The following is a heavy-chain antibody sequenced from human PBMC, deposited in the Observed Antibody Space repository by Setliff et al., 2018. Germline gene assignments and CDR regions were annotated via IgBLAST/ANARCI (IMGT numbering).Heavy chain of an antibody. CDR2: IKQDGSEK. CDR1: GFTFSSYW. V-gene: IGHV3-7*01. J-gene: IGHJ4*02. D-gene: IGHD3-10*01. CDR3: ARDSFSGGSPLGY. Sequence: GSLRLSCAASGFTFSSYWMSWVRQAPGKGLEWVANIKQDGSEKYYVDSVKGRFTISRDNAKNSLYLQMNSLRAEDTAVYYCARDSFSGGSPLGYWGQGTLVTVSS.